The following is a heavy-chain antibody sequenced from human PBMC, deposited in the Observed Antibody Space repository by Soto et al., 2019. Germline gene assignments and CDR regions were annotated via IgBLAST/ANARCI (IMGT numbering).Heavy chain of an antibody. J-gene: IGHJ6*02. V-gene: IGHV3-30*18. CDR3: AKGRVDRVLRFLEWPRHGMDV. CDR2: ISYDGSNK. D-gene: IGHD3-3*01. CDR1: GFTFSSYG. Sequence: PGGSLRLSCAASGFTFSSYGMHWVRQAPGKGLEWVAVISYDGSNKYYADSVKGRFTISRDNSKNTLYLQMNSLRAEDTAVYYCAKGRVDRVLRFLEWPRHGMDVWGQGTTVTVSS.